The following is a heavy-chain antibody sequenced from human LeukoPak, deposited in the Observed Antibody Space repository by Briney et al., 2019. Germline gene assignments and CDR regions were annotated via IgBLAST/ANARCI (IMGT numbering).Heavy chain of an antibody. J-gene: IGHJ5*02. D-gene: IGHD6-19*01. V-gene: IGHV3-7*01. CDR3: ARRGSGWYNWFDP. Sequence: PGGSLRLSCAASGFTFSSYWISWVGQAPGKGLEWVANIKQDGSEKYYVDSVKGRFTICRDNAKNSLYLQMNSLRAEDTAVYYCARRGSGWYNWFDPWGQGTLVTVSS. CDR2: IKQDGSEK. CDR1: GFTFSSYW.